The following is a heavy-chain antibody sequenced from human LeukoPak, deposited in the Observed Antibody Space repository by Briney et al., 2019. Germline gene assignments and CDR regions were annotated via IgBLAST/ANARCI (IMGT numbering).Heavy chain of an antibody. CDR3: ASAPRIVDNWFAP. CDR1: GGTFSSYA. Sequence: SVKVSCKASGGTFSSYAISWVRQAPGQGLEWMGGIIPIFGTANYAQKFQGRVTITADESTSTAYMELSSLRSEDTAVYYCASAPRIVDNWFAPWGQGTLVTVSS. CDR2: IIPIFGTA. J-gene: IGHJ5*02. V-gene: IGHV1-69*13. D-gene: IGHD2-15*01.